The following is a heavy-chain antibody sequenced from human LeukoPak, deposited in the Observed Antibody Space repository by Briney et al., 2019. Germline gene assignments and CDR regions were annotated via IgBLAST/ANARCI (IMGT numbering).Heavy chain of an antibody. J-gene: IGHJ4*02. CDR1: GFTVSNYN. D-gene: IGHD6-6*01. CDR2: ISSSSSYI. CDR3: AKDIGIAARPVFGY. Sequence: GGSLRLSCAASGFTVSNYNMNWVRQAPGKGLEWVSSISSSSSYIYYADSVKGRFTISRDNAKNSLYLQMISLRAEDAAVYYCAKDIGIAARPVFGYWGQGTLVTVSS. V-gene: IGHV3-21*01.